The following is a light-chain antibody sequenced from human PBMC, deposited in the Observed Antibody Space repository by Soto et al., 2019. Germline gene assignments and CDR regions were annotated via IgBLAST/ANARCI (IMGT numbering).Light chain of an antibody. CDR1: QSVSTY. J-gene: IGKJ1*01. V-gene: IGKV3-11*01. CDR3: QQRSSWTRT. Sequence: EIVLTQSPDTLSLSPGERVTLSCRASQSVSTYLAWFQQKPGQAPRLLIYDASNRATGIPARFSGSGSSTDFTLTISSLEPEDFAVYYCQQRSSWTRTFGQGTKVEFK. CDR2: DAS.